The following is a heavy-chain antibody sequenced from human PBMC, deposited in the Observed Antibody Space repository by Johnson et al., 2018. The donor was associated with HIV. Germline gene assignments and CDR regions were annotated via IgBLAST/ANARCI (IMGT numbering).Heavy chain of an antibody. Sequence: QVQLVESGGGVVQPGRSLRLSCAASRFTFSSYAMHWVRQAPGKGLEWVAVIWYDGSNKYYTDSVKGRFTISRDNPKNTLNLQLNGLRPEDTALYYCARWVMVRGREGFDMWGQGTMVTVSS. CDR3: ARWVMVRGREGFDM. CDR1: RFTFSSYA. V-gene: IGHV3-30*04. J-gene: IGHJ3*02. CDR2: IWYDGSNK. D-gene: IGHD3-10*01.